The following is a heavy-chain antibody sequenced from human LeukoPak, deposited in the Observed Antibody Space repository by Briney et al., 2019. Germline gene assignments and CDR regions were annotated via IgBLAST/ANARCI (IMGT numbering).Heavy chain of an antibody. V-gene: IGHV4-59*05. D-gene: IGHD1/OR15-1a*01. CDR1: GVSISGYY. CDR2: IFYRECFSYGGAT. CDR3: ARQISGNKDY. Sequence: PSETLSLTCTVSGVSISGYYWIWIRQPPGRSLECIGSIFYRECFSYGGATFYNPSLQSRVTISVDTSKIAFYLRLTSVTAADTAVYYCARQISGNKDYWGQGTLVTVSS. J-gene: IGHJ4*02.